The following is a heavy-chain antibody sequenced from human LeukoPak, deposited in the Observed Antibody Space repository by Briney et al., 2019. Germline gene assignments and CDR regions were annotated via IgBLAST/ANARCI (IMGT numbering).Heavy chain of an antibody. CDR1: GGSISSYY. CDR2: IYYSGST. CDR3: ARSRHGIDWFDP. Sequence: PSETLSLTCTVSGGSISSYYWSWIRQPPGKGLEWIGYIYYSGSTNYNPSLKSRVTISVDTSKNQFSLKLSSVTAADTAVYYCARSRHGIDWFDPWGQGTLVTVSS. V-gene: IGHV4-59*01. J-gene: IGHJ5*02.